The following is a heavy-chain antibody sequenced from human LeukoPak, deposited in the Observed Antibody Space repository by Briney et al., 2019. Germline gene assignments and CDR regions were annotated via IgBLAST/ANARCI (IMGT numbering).Heavy chain of an antibody. V-gene: IGHV4-39*01. CDR2: IYYSGST. D-gene: IGHD3-22*01. CDR3: ARGSGYYYVDFDY. J-gene: IGHJ4*02. Sequence: PSETLSITCTVSGGSISSSSYYWGWLRQPPGKGLEWIGGIYYSGSTYYNPSLKSRVTISVDTSKNQFTLKLSSVTAADTAVYYCARGSGYYYVDFDYWGQGTLVTVSS. CDR1: GGSISSSSYY.